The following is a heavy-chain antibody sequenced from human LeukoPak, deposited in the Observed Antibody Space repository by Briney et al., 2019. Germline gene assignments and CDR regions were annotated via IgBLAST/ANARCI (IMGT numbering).Heavy chain of an antibody. CDR2: IHDSGAYA. CDR1: GFTFSNYA. CDR3: AKDFSNWHRD. Sequence: GWSLRLSCAASGFTFSNYAMSWVRQAPGKGLEWVSTIHDSGAYAFYTDSVKGRFTISRDNSKNTLDLQMNSLRADDTAVYYCAKDFSNWHRDWGQGVLVTVSS. J-gene: IGHJ4*02. D-gene: IGHD1-1*01. V-gene: IGHV3-23*01.